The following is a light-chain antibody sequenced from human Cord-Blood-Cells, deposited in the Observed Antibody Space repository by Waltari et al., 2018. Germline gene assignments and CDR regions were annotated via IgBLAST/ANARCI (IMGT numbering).Light chain of an antibody. CDR1: NLGDKS. CDR3: QAWDSSTYV. V-gene: IGLV3-1*01. J-gene: IGLJ1*01. Sequence: SYELTQPPSVSVPPGQTASITCFGDNLGDKSASWYQQKPGQSPVLVIYQESKRPSRIPERFSGSNSGNTATLTISGTQAMDEADYYCQAWDSSTYVFGTGTKVTVL. CDR2: QES.